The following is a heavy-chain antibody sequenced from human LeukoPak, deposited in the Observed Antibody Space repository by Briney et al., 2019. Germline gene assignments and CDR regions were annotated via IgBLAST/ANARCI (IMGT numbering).Heavy chain of an antibody. CDR1: GYSISSGYY. CDR2: FFRSGNT. D-gene: IGHD6-19*01. CDR3: ARGLSSGSPGAY. V-gene: IGHV4-38-2*02. Sequence: PSDTLSLTCTVSGYSISSGYYWNWIRQPPGKGLEWIGNFFRSGNTYYNPSLKSRVTISVDTSSNQFSLILRSVTAADTAVYYCARGLSSGSPGAYWGQGTLVTVSS. J-gene: IGHJ4*02.